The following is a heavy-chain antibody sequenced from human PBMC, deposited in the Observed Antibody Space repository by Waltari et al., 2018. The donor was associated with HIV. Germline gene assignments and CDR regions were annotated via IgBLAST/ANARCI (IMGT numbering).Heavy chain of an antibody. J-gene: IGHJ5*01. Sequence: QVQLVESGGGVVQPGGSLRLSCAASGFTFSSYGMHWVRQAPGKGLEWVAFIRYDGSNKYYADSVKGRFTISRDNSKNTLYLQMNSLRAEDTAVYYCAKVVSGWFDYWGQGTLVTVSS. D-gene: IGHD6-19*01. CDR1: GFTFSSYG. CDR3: AKVVSGWFDY. V-gene: IGHV3-30*02. CDR2: IRYDGSNK.